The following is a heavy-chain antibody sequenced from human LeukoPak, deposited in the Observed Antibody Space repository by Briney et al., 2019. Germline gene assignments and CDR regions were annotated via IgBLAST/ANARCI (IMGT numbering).Heavy chain of an antibody. CDR3: AGDLSPVLALLHSPFDY. CDR2: ISAYNGNT. Sequence: ASVKVSCKASGYTFTSYGISWVRQAPGQGLEWMGWISAYNGNTNYAQKLQGRVTMTTDTSTSTAYMDLRSLLSDDKAAYYCAGDLSPVLALLHSPFDYWGQGTLVTVSS. D-gene: IGHD2-21*01. CDR1: GYTFTSYG. J-gene: IGHJ4*02. V-gene: IGHV1-18*01.